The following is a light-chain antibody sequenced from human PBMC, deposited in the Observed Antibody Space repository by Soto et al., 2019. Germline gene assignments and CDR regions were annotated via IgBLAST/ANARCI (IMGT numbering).Light chain of an antibody. Sequence: IHFTQSPCCLAASVGDRVSMTCRASHGISSYLAWYQQKPWKAPKLLIYAASTLQSGVPSRFSGSGSGTDFTLTISSLQPEDFATYYCQQLNSYPLTFGGGTKVDIK. CDR1: HGISSY. J-gene: IGKJ4*01. CDR2: AAS. V-gene: IGKV1-9*01. CDR3: QQLNSYPLT.